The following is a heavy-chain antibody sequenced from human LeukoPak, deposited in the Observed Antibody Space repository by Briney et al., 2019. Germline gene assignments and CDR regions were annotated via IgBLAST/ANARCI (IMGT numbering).Heavy chain of an antibody. J-gene: IGHJ3*02. CDR1: GFIFSSYD. D-gene: IGHD6-19*01. CDR3: AKDVQVSPYSSGWYDDAFDI. Sequence: PGGPLRLSCAASGFIFSSYDMSWVPHAPGKGLEWVSAISGSGGSTYYADSVKSRFTIARDNSKNTLYLQMNSLRAEDTTVYYCAKDVQVSPYSSGWYDDAFDIWGQGTMVTVSS. V-gene: IGHV3-23*01. CDR2: ISGSGGST.